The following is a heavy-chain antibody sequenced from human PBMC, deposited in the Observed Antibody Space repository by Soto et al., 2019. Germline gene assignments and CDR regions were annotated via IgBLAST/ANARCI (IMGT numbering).Heavy chain of an antibody. CDR2: IIPIFGTA. CDR1: GGTFSSYA. Sequence: SVKVSCKASGGTFSSYAISWVRQAPGQGLEWMGGIIPIFGTANYAQKFQGRVTITADKSTSTSYMELSSLRSEDTAVYYCARDGPTGYCTNGVCYLDVWGQGTTVTVSS. CDR3: ARDGPTGYCTNGVCYLDV. D-gene: IGHD2-8*01. J-gene: IGHJ6*02. V-gene: IGHV1-69*06.